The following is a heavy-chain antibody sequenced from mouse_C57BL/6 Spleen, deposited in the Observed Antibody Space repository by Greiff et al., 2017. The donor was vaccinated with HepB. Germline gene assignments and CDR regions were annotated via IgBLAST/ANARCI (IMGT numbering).Heavy chain of an antibody. V-gene: IGHV5-16*01. Sequence: EVKLVESEGGLVQPGSSMKLSCTASGFTFSDYYMAWVRQVPEKGLEWVANINYDGSSTYYLDSLKSRFIISRDNAKNILYLQMSSLKSEDTATYYCARDGGANWDYFDYWGQGTTLTVSS. CDR1: GFTFSDYY. J-gene: IGHJ2*01. D-gene: IGHD4-1*01. CDR3: ARDGGANWDYFDY. CDR2: INYDGSST.